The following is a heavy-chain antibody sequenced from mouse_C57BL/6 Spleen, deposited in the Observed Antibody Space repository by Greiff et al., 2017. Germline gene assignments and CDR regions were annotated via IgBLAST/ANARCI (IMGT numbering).Heavy chain of an antibody. V-gene: IGHV1-54*01. CDR1: GYAFTNYL. J-gene: IGHJ3*01. D-gene: IGHD3-2*02. CDR3: ARGAQAAWFAY. CDR2: INPGSGGT. Sequence: QVQLKQSGAELVRPGTSVKVSCKASGYAFTNYLIEWVKQRPGQGLEWIGVINPGSGGTNYNEKFKGKATLTSDKSSSTAYMQLSSLTSEDSAVYFCARGAQAAWFAYWGQGTLVTVSA.